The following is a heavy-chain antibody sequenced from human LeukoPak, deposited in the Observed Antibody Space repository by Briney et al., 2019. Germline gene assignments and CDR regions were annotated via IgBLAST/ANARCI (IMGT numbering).Heavy chain of an antibody. CDR3: AIGYCTNGVCYHFGYFDY. D-gene: IGHD2-8*01. V-gene: IGHV1-24*01. J-gene: IGHJ4*02. CDR1: GYTLTELS. CDR2: FDPEDGET. Sequence: GASVKVSCKVSGYTLTELSMHWVRQAPGKGLEWMGGFDPEDGETIYAQKFQGRVTMTEDTSTDTAYMELSSLRSEDTAVYYCAIGYCTNGVCYHFGYFDYWGQGTLVTVSS.